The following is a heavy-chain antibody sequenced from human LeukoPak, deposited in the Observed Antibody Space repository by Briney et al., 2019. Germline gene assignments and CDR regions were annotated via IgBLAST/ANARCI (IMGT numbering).Heavy chain of an antibody. CDR3: ARDAGSTGEVKFDP. CDR1: AASICGFF. V-gene: IGHV4-59*12. D-gene: IGHD3-10*01. J-gene: IGHJ5*02. CDR2: MYHSGGT. Sequence: KASETLSLTGTVYAASICGFFWTWNRPPQGKVLEWIGYMYHSGGTDSHTSLKRRVTISVNMSKNQFTLNRSPVTAANTAVYCCARDAGSTGEVKFDPWGQGTLVTVSS.